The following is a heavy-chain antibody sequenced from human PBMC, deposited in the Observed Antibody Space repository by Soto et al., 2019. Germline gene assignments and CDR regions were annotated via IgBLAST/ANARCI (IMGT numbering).Heavy chain of an antibody. D-gene: IGHD4-17*01. Sequence: PSQTLSLTCAISGDSVSSNSAAWNWIRQSPSRGLEWLGRTYYRSKWYNDYAVSVKSRITINPDTSKNRFSLQLSSVTPEDTAVYYCTKALTTTVTRFVFGYYFDSWGQGTQVTVSS. CDR1: GDSVSSNSAA. V-gene: IGHV6-1*01. CDR2: TYYRSKWYN. J-gene: IGHJ4*02. CDR3: TKALTTTVTRFVFGYYFDS.